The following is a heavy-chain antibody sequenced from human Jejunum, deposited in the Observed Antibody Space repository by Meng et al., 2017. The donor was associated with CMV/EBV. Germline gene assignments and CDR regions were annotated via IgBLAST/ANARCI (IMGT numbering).Heavy chain of an antibody. D-gene: IGHD1-26*01. CDR3: ARVEVGITSGDY. V-gene: IGHV1-18*01. Sequence: QAPLVQSGGGVKKPGALVKVSCKASGYTFTNYGITWVRQAPGQGLEWMGWINAYNGDTNYAQTLQGRVTMTTDTSTSTAYMELRSLRSDDTAVYYCARVEVGITSGDYWGQGTLVTVSS. CDR1: GYTFTNYG. CDR2: INAYNGDT. J-gene: IGHJ4*02.